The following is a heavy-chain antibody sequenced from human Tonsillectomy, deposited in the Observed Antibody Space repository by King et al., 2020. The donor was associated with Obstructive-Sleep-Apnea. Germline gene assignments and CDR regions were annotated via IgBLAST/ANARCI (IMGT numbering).Heavy chain of an antibody. J-gene: IGHJ4*02. D-gene: IGHD6-19*01. CDR2: TRYDGGNK. CDR1: GFTFSSYG. CDR3: AKEGDSSGWNAFDY. V-gene: IGHV3-30*02. Sequence: VQLVESGGGVVQPGRSLRLSCAASGFTFSSYGMHWVRQAPGKGLEWVAFTRYDGGNKNYADTVKGRFTISRYNSKNTLYLQMNILRAEATAGYYCAKEGDSSGWNAFDYWGQGTLVTVSS.